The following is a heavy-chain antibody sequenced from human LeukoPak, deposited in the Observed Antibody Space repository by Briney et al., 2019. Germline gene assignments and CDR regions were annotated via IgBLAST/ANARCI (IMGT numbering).Heavy chain of an antibody. J-gene: IGHJ4*02. D-gene: IGHD3-22*01. Sequence: SETLSLTCTVSGGSISSYYWSWIRQPPGKGLEWIGYIYYSGSTNYNPSLKSRVTISVDTSKNQFSLRLTSVTAADTAVYYCARARPDSGGYYYILDSWGQGTLVTVSS. CDR3: ARARPDSGGYYYILDS. V-gene: IGHV4-59*08. CDR2: IYYSGST. CDR1: GGSISSYY.